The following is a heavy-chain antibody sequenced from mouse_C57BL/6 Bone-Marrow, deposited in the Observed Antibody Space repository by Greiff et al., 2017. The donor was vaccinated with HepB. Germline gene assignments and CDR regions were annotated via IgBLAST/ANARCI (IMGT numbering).Heavy chain of an antibody. CDR3: ARRLPRYDY. CDR2: ISSGGSYT. J-gene: IGHJ2*01. V-gene: IGHV5-6*01. D-gene: IGHD1-1*01. Sequence: EVQVVESGGDLVKPGGSLKLSCAASGFTFSSYGMSWVRQTPDKRLEWVATISSGGSYTYYPDSVKGRFTISRDNAKNTLYLQMSSLKSEDTAMYYCARRLPRYDYGGQGTTLTVSS. CDR1: GFTFSSYG.